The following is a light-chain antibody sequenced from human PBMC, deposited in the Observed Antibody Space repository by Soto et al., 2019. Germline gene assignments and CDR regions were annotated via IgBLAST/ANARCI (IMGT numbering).Light chain of an antibody. CDR3: QQSFSPLWT. J-gene: IGKJ1*01. CDR1: QSISNY. V-gene: IGKV1-39*01. Sequence: DIQMTQSPSSLSASVGDRVTITCRASQSISNYLNWYQQKPGKAPKLLIYAASSMQSGDPSRFSGSAYETDFTITISSLQTDDSVTYYCQQSFSPLWTVGQGTKVE. CDR2: AAS.